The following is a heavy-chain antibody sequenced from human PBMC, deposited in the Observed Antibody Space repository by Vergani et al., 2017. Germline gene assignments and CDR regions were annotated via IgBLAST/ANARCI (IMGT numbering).Heavy chain of an antibody. J-gene: IGHJ5*02. CDR3: GRVADFYGLGNRLLDL. CDR2: MYHSGST. D-gene: IGHD3-10*01. V-gene: IGHV4-59*01. Sequence: QVRLQESGPGLVKPSETLSLTCCVSGGSMSGYYWSGIRHPPGKELEWIGYMYHSGSTNYNPSRATRVTISGDTSKNQLSLELNSVTAADTAVYYCGRVADFYGLGNRLLDLWGQGILVTVSS. CDR1: GGSMSGYY.